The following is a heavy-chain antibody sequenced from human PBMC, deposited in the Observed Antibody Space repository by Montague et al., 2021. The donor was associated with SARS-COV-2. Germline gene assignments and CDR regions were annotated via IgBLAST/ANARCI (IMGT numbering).Heavy chain of an antibody. V-gene: IGHV4-39*01. J-gene: IGHJ3*02. CDR2: IYYSGST. CDR1: GGSIRTSSYY. D-gene: IGHD4-17*01. Sequence: SETLSLTCTVSGGSIRTSSYYWGWICQPPGKGLDWIGSIYYSGSTYYNPSLKSQVTISVDTSKNQFSLKLSSVTAADTAVYYCAMRGGALDAFDIWGQGTMVIVSS. CDR3: AMRGGALDAFDI.